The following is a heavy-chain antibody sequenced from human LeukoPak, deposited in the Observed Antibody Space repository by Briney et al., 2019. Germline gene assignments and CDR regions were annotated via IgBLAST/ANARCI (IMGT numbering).Heavy chain of an antibody. J-gene: IGHJ4*02. CDR3: ARVDSGSYYFDY. Sequence: SEALSLTCTVSGYSISSGYYWGWIRQPPGKGLGWIGSIYHSGSTYYNPSLKSRVTISVDTSKNQFSLKLSSVTAADTAVYYCARVDSGSYYFDYWGQGTLVTVSS. CDR1: GYSISSGYY. D-gene: IGHD1-26*01. V-gene: IGHV4-38-2*02. CDR2: IYHSGST.